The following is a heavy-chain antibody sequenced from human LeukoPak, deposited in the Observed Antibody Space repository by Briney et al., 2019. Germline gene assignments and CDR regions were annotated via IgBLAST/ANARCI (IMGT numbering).Heavy chain of an antibody. D-gene: IGHD3-22*01. CDR1: GGSISSSSYY. CDR2: ISYSGST. J-gene: IGHJ4*02. V-gene: IGHV4-39*01. CDR3: ARRYYYDSSGYYYHYDY. Sequence: PSETLSLTCTVPGGSISSSSYYWGWIRQPPGKGLEWIGTISYSGSTYYNPSLKSRVTISVDTSTNQFSLKLSSVTAADTAVYYCARRYYYDSSGYYYHYDYWGQGTLVTVSS.